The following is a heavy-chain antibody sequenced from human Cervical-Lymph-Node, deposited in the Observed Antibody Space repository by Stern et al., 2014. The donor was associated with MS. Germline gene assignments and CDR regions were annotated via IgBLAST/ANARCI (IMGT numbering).Heavy chain of an antibody. J-gene: IGHJ4*02. CDR3: ARDYGDYAFDY. D-gene: IGHD4-17*01. V-gene: IGHV5-51*01. CDR2: IYPGDSDT. CDR1: GYSFTANW. Sequence: EVQLVESGAEVKKPGESLKISCKGSGYSFTANWIAWVRQMPGQGLEWMGIIYPGDSDTRYSPSFQGQVPISADKSISTAYLQWSSLKASDTAMYYCARDYGDYAFDYWGQGTLVTVSS.